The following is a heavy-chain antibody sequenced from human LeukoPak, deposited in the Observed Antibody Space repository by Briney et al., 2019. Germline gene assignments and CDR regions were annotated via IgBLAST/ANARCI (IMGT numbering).Heavy chain of an antibody. CDR2: IYYSGST. CDR3: ARAYCSGGSFYSSRGMFDP. D-gene: IGHD2-15*01. J-gene: IGHJ5*02. Sequence: SETLSLTCTVSGGSISTYYWSWIRQPPGKGLEWIGYIYYSGSTNYNPSLKSRVTISLDTSKNQFSLKLSSVTAADTAVYYCARAYCSGGSFYSSRGMFDPWGQGTLVTVSS. V-gene: IGHV4-59*01. CDR1: GGSISTYY.